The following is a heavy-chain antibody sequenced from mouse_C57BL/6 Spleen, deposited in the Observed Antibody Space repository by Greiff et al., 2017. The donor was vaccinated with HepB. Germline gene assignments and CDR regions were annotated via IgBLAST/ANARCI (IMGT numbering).Heavy chain of an antibody. CDR3: ARDGNYALDY. J-gene: IGHJ4*01. V-gene: IGHV1-55*01. D-gene: IGHD2-1*01. Sequence: QVQLQQPGAELVKPGASVKMSCKASGYTFTSYWITWVKQRPEQGLEWIGDIYPGSGSTNYNEKFKSKATLTVDTSSSTAYMQLSSLTSEDYSVYYCARDGNYALDYWGQGTSVTVSS. CDR1: GYTFTSYW. CDR2: IYPGSGST.